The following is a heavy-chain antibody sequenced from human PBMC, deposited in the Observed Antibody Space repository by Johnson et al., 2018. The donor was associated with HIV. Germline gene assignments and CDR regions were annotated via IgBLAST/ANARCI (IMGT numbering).Heavy chain of an antibody. V-gene: IGHV3-NL1*01. J-gene: IGHJ3*02. CDR3: ARGSYNFWSGEREAFDI. CDR1: GFTFSSYA. CDR2: INWNGGST. D-gene: IGHD3-3*01. Sequence: QVQLVESGGGVVQPGRSLRLSCAASGFTFSSYAMHWVRQAPGKGLEWVSGINWNGGSTGYADSVKGRFIISRDNSKNTLYLQMNSLRAEDTAVYYCARGSYNFWSGEREAFDIWGQGTMVTVSS.